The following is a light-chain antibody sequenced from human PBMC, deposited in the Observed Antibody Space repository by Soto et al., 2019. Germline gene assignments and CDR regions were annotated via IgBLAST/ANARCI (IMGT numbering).Light chain of an antibody. Sequence: AIRMTQSPSSFSASTGDRVTITCRASQGISSYLAWYQQKPGKAPKLLIYAASTLQSGVPSRFSGSGSGTDFTLNISGLQSEDFATYYCQQYYSYPRTFGQGTKVEIK. CDR2: AAS. J-gene: IGKJ1*01. V-gene: IGKV1-8*01. CDR3: QQYYSYPRT. CDR1: QGISSY.